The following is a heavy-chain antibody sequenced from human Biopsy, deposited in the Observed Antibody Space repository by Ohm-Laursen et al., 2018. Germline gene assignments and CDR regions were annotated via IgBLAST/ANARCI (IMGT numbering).Heavy chain of an antibody. CDR3: ATKLTGYFHH. CDR2: NIPILGTG. V-gene: IGHV1-69*06. Sequence: AASVKVSCKTPEGTLSNYGVNWVRQAPGQGLEWLGGNIPILGTGNYAHQFQDRVTVVADTSTSTATMELRSLRSDDTAVYYCATKLTGYFHHWGQGTLVIVSS. CDR1: EGTLSNYG. J-gene: IGHJ1*01. D-gene: IGHD3-9*01.